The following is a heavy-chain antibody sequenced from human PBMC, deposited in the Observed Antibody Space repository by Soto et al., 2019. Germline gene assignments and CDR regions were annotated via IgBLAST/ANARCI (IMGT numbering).Heavy chain of an antibody. CDR1: GGVFGSFS. V-gene: IGHV1-69*06. Sequence: QVQLVQSGAEVRKPGSSVKVSCKASGGVFGSFSITWVRQAPGQGLEWIGGIIPIYGTANYAHNFQGRVTITADTATNKAYMEVSSLGSEDTAVYYCAKDRRADWESYYYYAMDVWGQGTTVIVSS. CDR2: IIPIYGTA. D-gene: IGHD1-26*01. CDR3: AKDRRADWESYYYYAMDV. J-gene: IGHJ6*02.